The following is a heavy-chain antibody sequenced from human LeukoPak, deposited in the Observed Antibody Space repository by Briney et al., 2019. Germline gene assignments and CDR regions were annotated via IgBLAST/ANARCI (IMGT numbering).Heavy chain of an antibody. D-gene: IGHD3-9*01. CDR2: INPNSGGT. J-gene: IGHJ4*02. CDR3: ARGCDLLSYFDY. CDR1: RYTFTDYY. Sequence: GASVKVSCKASRYTFTDYYMHWVRQAPGQGLEWMGWINPNSGGTNYAQKFQGRVTLTRDTSISTVYMELSRLTSGDTAVYYCARGCDLLSYFDYWGQGTLVTVSS. V-gene: IGHV1-2*02.